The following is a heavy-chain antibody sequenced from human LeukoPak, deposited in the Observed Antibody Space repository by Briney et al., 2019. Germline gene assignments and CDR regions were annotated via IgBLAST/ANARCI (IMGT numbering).Heavy chain of an antibody. CDR3: ARVLCGGDCRYYYYHGMDV. CDR2: INHSGSA. D-gene: IGHD2-21*02. V-gene: IGHV4-39*07. CDR1: GDSTSSSTYY. Sequence: SETLSLTCTVSGDSTSSSTYYWDWIRQSPGTGLEWIGEINHSGSANYNPSLKSRVTISVDTSKKQFSLKLTSVTAADTAVYYCARVLCGGDCRYYYYHGMDVWGQGTTVTVSS. J-gene: IGHJ6*02.